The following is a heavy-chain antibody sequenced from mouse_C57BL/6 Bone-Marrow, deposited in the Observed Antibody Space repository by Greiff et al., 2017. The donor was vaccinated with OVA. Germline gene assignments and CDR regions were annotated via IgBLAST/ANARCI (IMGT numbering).Heavy chain of an antibody. CDR1: GFNIKDDY. CDR2: IDPENGDT. CDR3: TTGWLPRFAY. Sequence: VQLKESGAELVRPGASVKLSCTASGFNIKDDYMHWVKQRHEQGLEWIGWIDPENGDTEYASKFQGKATISADTSSNTAYLQLSSLTSEDTAVYSCTTGWLPRFAYWGQGTLVTVSA. D-gene: IGHD2-3*01. J-gene: IGHJ3*01. V-gene: IGHV14-4*01.